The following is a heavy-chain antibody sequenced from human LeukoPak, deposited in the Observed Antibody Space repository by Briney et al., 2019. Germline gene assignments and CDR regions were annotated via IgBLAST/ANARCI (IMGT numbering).Heavy chain of an antibody. CDR1: GGSFSGYY. V-gene: IGHV4-34*01. D-gene: IGHD3-22*01. Sequence: SETLSLTCAVYGGSFSGYYWSWIRQPPGKGLEWIGEINHGGSTNYNPSLKSRVTISVDTSKNQFSLKLSSVTAADTAVYYCARGPHTGVNYYDSSGYYYWGQGTLVTVSS. J-gene: IGHJ4*02. CDR3: ARGPHTGVNYYDSSGYYY. CDR2: INHGGST.